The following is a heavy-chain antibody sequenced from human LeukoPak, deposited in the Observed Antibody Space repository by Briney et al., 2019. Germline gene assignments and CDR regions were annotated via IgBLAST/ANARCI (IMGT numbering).Heavy chain of an antibody. CDR2: INPSGGST. D-gene: IGHD5-24*01. V-gene: IGHV1-46*01. J-gene: IGHJ3*01. Sequence: ASVKVSCKASGYTFTSYYIHWVRQAPGQGLEWMGLINPSGGSTNYAQKFQGRVTMTRDTSTSTVYMELSSLRSEDTAIYYCARIRDGYNDAYDLWGQGTVVTVPS. CDR1: GYTFTSYY. CDR3: ARIRDGYNDAYDL.